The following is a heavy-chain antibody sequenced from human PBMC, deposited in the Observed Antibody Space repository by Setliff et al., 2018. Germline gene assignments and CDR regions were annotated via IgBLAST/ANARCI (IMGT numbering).Heavy chain of an antibody. V-gene: IGHV3-23*01. CDR2: ISIGGAST. CDR1: GFTFSSFS. CDR3: AKDKQLNDYSKVPDY. J-gene: IGHJ4*02. Sequence: GGSLRLSCAASGFTFSSFSMSWARQAPGKGLEWVSAISIGGASTYYADSVKGRFTISRDSSKNTVYLQMNSLRAEDTAVYYCAKDKQLNDYSKVPDYWGQGTLVTVSS. D-gene: IGHD4-4*01.